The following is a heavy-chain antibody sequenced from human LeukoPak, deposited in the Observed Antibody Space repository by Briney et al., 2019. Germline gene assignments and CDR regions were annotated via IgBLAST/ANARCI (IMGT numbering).Heavy chain of an antibody. D-gene: IGHD1-1*01. CDR3: ARGTGANGDAFDI. CDR1: GGTFSRYA. Sequence: SVTVSCKASGGTFSRYAISWVRRPPGQGLEWMGGIIPIFGTANYAQKFQGRVTITADKSTSTAYMELSSLRSEDTAVYYCARGTGANGDAFDIWGQATMVTVSS. V-gene: IGHV1-69*06. CDR2: IIPIFGTA. J-gene: IGHJ3*02.